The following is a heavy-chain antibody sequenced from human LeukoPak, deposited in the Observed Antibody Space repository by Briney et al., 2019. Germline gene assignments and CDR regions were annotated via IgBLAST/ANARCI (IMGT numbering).Heavy chain of an antibody. V-gene: IGHV1-69*13. J-gene: IGHJ5*02. CDR3: ARVRIARPVYNWFDP. Sequence: SVKVSCKASGGTSSSYAISWVRQAPGQGLEWMGGIIPIFGTANYAQKFQGRVTITADESTGTAYMELSSLRSEDTAVYYCARVRIARPVYNWFDPWGQGTLVTVSS. CDR2: IIPIFGTA. D-gene: IGHD2-21*01. CDR1: GGTSSSYA.